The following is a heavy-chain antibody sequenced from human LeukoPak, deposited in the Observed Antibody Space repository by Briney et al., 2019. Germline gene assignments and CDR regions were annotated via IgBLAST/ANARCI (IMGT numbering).Heavy chain of an antibody. V-gene: IGHV3-30*03. D-gene: IGHD1-26*01. CDR1: GFTFSSYG. CDR2: ISIDGSEK. J-gene: IGHJ4*02. Sequence: GRSLRLSCAASGFTFSSYGMNWVRQAPGKGLEWVAVISIDGSEKHYADSVKGRFTISRDNSKNTLYLQMNSLRAEDTAVYYCAREKSGSSRGSFDYWGQGTLVTVSS. CDR3: AREKSGSSRGSFDY.